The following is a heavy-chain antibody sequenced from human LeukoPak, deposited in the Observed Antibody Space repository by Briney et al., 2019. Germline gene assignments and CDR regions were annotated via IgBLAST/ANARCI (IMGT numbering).Heavy chain of an antibody. D-gene: IGHD2-2*01. Sequence: SVKVPCKASGGTFSSYAISWVRQAPGQGLEWMGGIIPIFGTANYAQKFQGRVTITADESTSTAYMELSSLRSEDTAVYYCARAGIVVVPAARGQYYYYGMDVWGQGTSVTVSS. CDR1: GGTFSSYA. CDR2: IIPIFGTA. V-gene: IGHV1-69*13. CDR3: ARAGIVVVPAARGQYYYYGMDV. J-gene: IGHJ6*02.